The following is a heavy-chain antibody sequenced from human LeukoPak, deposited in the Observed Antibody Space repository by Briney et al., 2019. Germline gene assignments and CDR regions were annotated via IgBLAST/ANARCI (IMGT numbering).Heavy chain of an antibody. CDR2: IYTSGNT. V-gene: IGHV4-4*07. D-gene: IGHD3-22*01. J-gene: IGHJ3*02. CDR1: GYSISSGYY. Sequence: PSETLSLTCAVSGYSISSGYYWGWIRQPAGKGLEWIGRIYTSGNTKYNPSLKSRVTMSVDTSKNQFSLKLSSVTAADTAVYYCVRDRVVTDSDAFDIWGQGTMVTVSS. CDR3: VRDRVVTDSDAFDI.